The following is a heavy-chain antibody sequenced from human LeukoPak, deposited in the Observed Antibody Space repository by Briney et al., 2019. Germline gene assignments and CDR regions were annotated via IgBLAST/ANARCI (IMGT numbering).Heavy chain of an antibody. J-gene: IGHJ5*02. CDR1: GFTFSSYS. CDR2: ISSSSSYI. D-gene: IGHD2-2*01. V-gene: IGHV3-21*01. Sequence: PGGSLRLSCAASGFTFSSYSMNWVRQAPGKGLEWVSSISSSSSYIYYADSVKGRFTISRDNAKNSLYLQMNSLRAEDTAVYYCARDLIEGVPAAMGHWFDPWGQGTLVTVSS. CDR3: ARDLIEGVPAAMGHWFDP.